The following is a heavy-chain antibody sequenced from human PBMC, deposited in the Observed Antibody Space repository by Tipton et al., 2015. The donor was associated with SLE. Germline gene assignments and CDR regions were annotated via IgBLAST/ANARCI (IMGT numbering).Heavy chain of an antibody. CDR3: VRGVGRIKAGLGDF. J-gene: IGHJ4*02. D-gene: IGHD3-16*01. CDR1: GFKFGPYW. CDR2: ITGSGDRT. Sequence: SLRLSCVASGFKFGPYWMHWVRQAPGKGLWWVSAITGSGDRTYYIDSVKARFTISRENSENTMYLQMNSLRAEDTALYYCVRGVGRIKAGLGDFWGQGTLVTVSS. V-gene: IGHV3-23*01.